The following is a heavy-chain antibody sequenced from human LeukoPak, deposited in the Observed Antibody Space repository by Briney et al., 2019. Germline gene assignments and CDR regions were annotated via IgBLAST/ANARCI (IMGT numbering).Heavy chain of an antibody. CDR2: ISGSGGST. Sequence: GGSLRLSCAASGFTFSSNAMSWVRPAPGKWLEWDSAISGSGGSTYCADSVKGRFTISRDNSKNTLYLQMNSLRAEDTAVYYCATDIVVVPAAFHMDVWGKGTTVTVSS. CDR3: ATDIVVVPAAFHMDV. J-gene: IGHJ6*03. V-gene: IGHV3-23*01. D-gene: IGHD2-2*01. CDR1: GFTFSSNA.